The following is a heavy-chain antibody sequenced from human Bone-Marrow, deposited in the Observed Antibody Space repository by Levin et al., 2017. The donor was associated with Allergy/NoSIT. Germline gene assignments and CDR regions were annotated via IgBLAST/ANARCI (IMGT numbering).Heavy chain of an antibody. CDR1: GFTFSSYS. J-gene: IGHJ4*02. D-gene: IGHD2-21*02. V-gene: IGHV3-21*01. CDR3: ASGLVGVTAIPYRFDY. CDR2: ISSSSSYI. Sequence: SCAASGFTFSSYSMNWVRQAPGKGLEWVSSISSSSSYIYYADSVKGRFTISRDNAKNSLYLQMNSLRAEDTAVYYCASGLVGVTAIPYRFDYWGQGTLVTVSS.